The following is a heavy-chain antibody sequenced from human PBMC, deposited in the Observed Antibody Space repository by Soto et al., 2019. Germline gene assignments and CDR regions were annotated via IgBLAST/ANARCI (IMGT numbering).Heavy chain of an antibody. CDR3: ARWVGGSMFDNSGKYDS. CDR1: GFTFSSNG. CDR2: IAYDGSKT. V-gene: IGHV3-30*03. Sequence: QVQLVESGGGVVQPGRSLRLPCAASGFTFSSNGMHWVRQPPGKGLEWVALIAYDGSKTYYGDSVRGRFTISRDNSENTLFLQMHSLRAEDTAVYYCARWVGGSMFDNSGKYDSWGQGTLVTVSS. D-gene: IGHD3-22*01. J-gene: IGHJ5*01.